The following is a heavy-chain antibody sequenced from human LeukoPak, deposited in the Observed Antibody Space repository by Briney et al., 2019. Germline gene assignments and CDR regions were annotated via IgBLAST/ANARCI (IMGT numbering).Heavy chain of an antibody. CDR3: ARERRYFDTYYYYYMDV. J-gene: IGHJ6*03. CDR1: GFTFDDYG. Sequence: GGSVRLAWAAAGFTFDDYGMSGVRQAPGKGREGGAGIDWNGGSTRYADSVKGRFTISRDNAKNSLYLQMSSLRAEDTALYYCARERRYFDTYYYYYMDVWGEGTTVTVSS. D-gene: IGHD3-9*01. CDR2: IDWNGGST. V-gene: IGHV3-20*04.